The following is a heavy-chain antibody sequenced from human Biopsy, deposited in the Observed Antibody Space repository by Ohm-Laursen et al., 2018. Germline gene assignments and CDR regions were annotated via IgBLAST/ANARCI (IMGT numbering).Heavy chain of an antibody. Sequence: VTLSFTCPVSGGSISINNYYWGWIRQPPGKGLEWIGSIFYRGSTHNKPSLKSRVNISVDTSKNQFSLKLNSVTAADTAVYYCARDYDTSGYYYVSWGQGTLVTVSS. J-gene: IGHJ5*02. CDR2: IFYRGST. CDR1: GGSISINNYY. CDR3: ARDYDTSGYYYVS. V-gene: IGHV4-39*01. D-gene: IGHD3-22*01.